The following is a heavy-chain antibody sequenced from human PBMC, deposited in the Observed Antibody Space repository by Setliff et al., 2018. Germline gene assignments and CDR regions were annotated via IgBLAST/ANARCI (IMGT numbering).Heavy chain of an antibody. D-gene: IGHD5-12*01. Sequence: SVKVSCKASRGTFSSYGITWVRQAPGQGLEWMGGTIPIFGTTDYAQKFQGRVTITTDESTSTAYMEMSSLRSEDTAVYYCARERGDIVSTTSYYYYMDVWGKGTTVTVSS. CDR3: ARERGDIVSTTSYYYYMDV. J-gene: IGHJ6*03. CDR2: TIPIFGTT. CDR1: RGTFSSYG. V-gene: IGHV1-69*05.